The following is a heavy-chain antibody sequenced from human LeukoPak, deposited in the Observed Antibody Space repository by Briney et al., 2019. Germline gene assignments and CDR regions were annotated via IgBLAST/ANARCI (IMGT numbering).Heavy chain of an antibody. CDR1: GYTFTGYY. V-gene: IGHV1-2*02. CDR3: VWDITMYHFDY. D-gene: IGHD3-10*02. Sequence: ASVKVSCKASGYTFTGYYIHGGRHAPGQGLEWMGWINPNSGDTKYAQKFQGRVTMTRDTSISTAYMELSGLRSDATAVFYCVWDITMYHFDYWGQGALFTVSS. J-gene: IGHJ4*02. CDR2: INPNSGDT.